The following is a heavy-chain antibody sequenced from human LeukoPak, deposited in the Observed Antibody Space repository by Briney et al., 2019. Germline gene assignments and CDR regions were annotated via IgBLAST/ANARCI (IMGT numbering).Heavy chain of an antibody. V-gene: IGHV1-3*01. J-gene: IGHJ6*02. Sequence: GASVKVSCKASGYTFTNYAMHWVRQAPGQRLEWMGWINAGNGNTKYSQKFQGRVTFTRDTSASTAYMELSSLRSEDTAVYFCARDKALTTSYGMDVWGQGTTVTVSS. CDR3: ARDKALTTSYGMDV. CDR2: INAGNGNT. CDR1: GYTFTNYA. D-gene: IGHD2/OR15-2a*01.